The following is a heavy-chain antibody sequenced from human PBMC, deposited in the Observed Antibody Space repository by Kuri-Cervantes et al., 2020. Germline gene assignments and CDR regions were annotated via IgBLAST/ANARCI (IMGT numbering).Heavy chain of an antibody. CDR2: FTYEGSDR. CDR3: ARGTRRSFDI. V-gene: IGHV3-30*01. D-gene: IGHD2-15*01. CDR1: GFTLSRYA. Sequence: LSLTCAASGFTLSRYAMHWVRQAPGKGLEWVAVFTYEGSDRYYADSVKGRFIISRDNSKNTLDLQMNSLRAEDTAVYYCARGTRRSFDIWGQGTMVTVSS. J-gene: IGHJ3*02.